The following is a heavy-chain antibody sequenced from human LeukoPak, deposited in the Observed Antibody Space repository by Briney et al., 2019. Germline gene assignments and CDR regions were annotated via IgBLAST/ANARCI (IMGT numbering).Heavy chain of an antibody. CDR3: ARGRLGYCSGGSCYRFGKDFQH. CDR2: IYYSGST. V-gene: IGHV4-59*12. J-gene: IGHJ1*01. CDR1: GGSISSYY. D-gene: IGHD2-15*01. Sequence: PSETLSLTCTVSGGSISSYYWSWIRQPPGKGLEWIGYIYYSGSTNYNPSLKSRVTISVDTSKNQFSLKLSSVTAADTAVYYCARGRLGYCSGGSCYRFGKDFQHWGQGTLVTVSS.